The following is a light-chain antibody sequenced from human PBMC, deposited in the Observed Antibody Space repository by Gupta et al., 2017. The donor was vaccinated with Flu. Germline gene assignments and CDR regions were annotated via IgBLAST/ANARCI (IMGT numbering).Light chain of an antibody. CDR3: QVWDSSTGV. Sequence: SYELTQPLSVSVALGQTARLSCGGNNSGSKIVHWYQQKPGQAPVLVIYRDRNRPAESPERFSGSNSGTTATLTIRRAQAGDQDDYYCQVWDSSTGVFGTGTKVTVL. CDR2: RDR. J-gene: IGLJ1*01. CDR1: NSGSKI. V-gene: IGLV3-9*01.